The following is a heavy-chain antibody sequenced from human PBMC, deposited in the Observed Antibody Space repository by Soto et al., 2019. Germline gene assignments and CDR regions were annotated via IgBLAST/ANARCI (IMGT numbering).Heavy chain of an antibody. CDR3: ARDLSVDILTGYLYYYYGMDV. CDR1: GFTFSSYA. D-gene: IGHD3-9*01. CDR2: ISYDGSNK. V-gene: IGHV3-30-3*01. J-gene: IGHJ6*02. Sequence: QVQLVESGGGVVQPGRSLRLSCAASGFTFSSYAMHWVRQAPGKGLEWVAVISYDGSNKYYADSVKGRFTISRDNSKNTLYLQMNNLRAEETAVYYCARDLSVDILTGYLYYYYGMDVWGQGTTVTVSS.